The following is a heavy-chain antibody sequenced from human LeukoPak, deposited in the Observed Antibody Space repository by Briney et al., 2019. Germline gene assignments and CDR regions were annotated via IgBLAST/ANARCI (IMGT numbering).Heavy chain of an antibody. J-gene: IGHJ4*02. Sequence: GGSLRLSCAASGFTVSSSYMSWVRQAPGKGLEWVSLIYSAGSTHYADSVKGRFTISRDNSKDTLYLQMNSLRAEDTAVYYCARKTPRFGDYDYWGQGTLVTVSS. CDR2: IYSAGST. V-gene: IGHV3-66*01. CDR3: ARKTPRFGDYDY. CDR1: GFTVSSSY. D-gene: IGHD2-15*01.